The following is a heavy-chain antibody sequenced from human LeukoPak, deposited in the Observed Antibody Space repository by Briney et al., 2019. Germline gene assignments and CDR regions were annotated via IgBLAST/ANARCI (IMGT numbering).Heavy chain of an antibody. J-gene: IGHJ6*03. V-gene: IGHV1-8*03. CDR3: ARASFDSGWDSYYYYYMDV. CDR2: MNPNSGNT. Sequence: GASVKVSCKASGYTFTGYDINWVRQATGQGLGWMGWMNPNSGNTGYAQKFQGRVTITRNTSISTAYMELSSLRSEDTAVYYCARASFDSGWDSYYYYYMDVWGKGTTVTVSS. CDR1: GYTFTGYD. D-gene: IGHD6-19*01.